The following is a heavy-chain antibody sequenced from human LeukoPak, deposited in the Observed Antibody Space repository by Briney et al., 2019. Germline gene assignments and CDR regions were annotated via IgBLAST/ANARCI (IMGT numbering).Heavy chain of an antibody. Sequence: GGSLRLSCAASGFTISSNYMSWVRQAPGKGLEWVSVIYSGGSTYYADSVKGRFTISRHNSKNTLYLQMNSLRAEDTAVYYCARVRTGYSSGWYSSFRFDPWGQGTLVTVSS. J-gene: IGHJ5*02. CDR2: IYSGGST. V-gene: IGHV3-53*04. CDR3: ARVRTGYSSGWYSSFRFDP. D-gene: IGHD6-19*01. CDR1: GFTISSNY.